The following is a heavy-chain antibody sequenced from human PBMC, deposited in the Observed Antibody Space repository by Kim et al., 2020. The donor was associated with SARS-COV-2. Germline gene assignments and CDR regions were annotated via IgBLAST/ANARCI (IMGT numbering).Heavy chain of an antibody. CDR2: ISGSGGST. V-gene: IGHV3-23*01. D-gene: IGHD6-19*01. CDR3: AKDWSSGWYTSHDFDY. J-gene: IGHJ4*02. Sequence: GGSLRLSCAASGFTFSSYAMSWVRQAPGKGLEWVSAISGSGGSTYYADSVKGRFTISRDNSKNTLYLQMNSLRAEDTAVYYCAKDWSSGWYTSHDFDYWGQGTLVTVSS. CDR1: GFTFSSYA.